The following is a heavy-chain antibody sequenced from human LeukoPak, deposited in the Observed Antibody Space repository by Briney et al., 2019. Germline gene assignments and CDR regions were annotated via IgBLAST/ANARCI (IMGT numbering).Heavy chain of an antibody. V-gene: IGHV3-23*01. Sequence: PGGSLRLSCAASGFTFSSYAMSWVRQAPGKGLEWVATISGSDGRTYYADSVRGRFTISRDNSKNTLYLQMNSLRAEDTAIFYCAKDVYNWNFYFDYWGQGTLVTVSS. CDR1: GFTFSSYA. J-gene: IGHJ4*02. D-gene: IGHD1-7*01. CDR2: ISGSDGRT. CDR3: AKDVYNWNFYFDY.